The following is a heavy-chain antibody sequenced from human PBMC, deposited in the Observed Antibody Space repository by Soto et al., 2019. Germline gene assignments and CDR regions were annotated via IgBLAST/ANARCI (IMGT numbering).Heavy chain of an antibody. J-gene: IGHJ6*02. CDR1: GFTFSDYA. Sequence: GGSLRLSCAASGFTFSDYALSWIRQAPGKGLEWVSIISGSGDDTFYADSVKGRFTISRDNSKNTLYLQMNSLRAEDTAVYDCAKGGYCGSTSCFPYHGMDVWGQGTTVTVSS. CDR2: ISGSGDDT. V-gene: IGHV3-23*01. CDR3: AKGGYCGSTSCFPYHGMDV. D-gene: IGHD2-2*01.